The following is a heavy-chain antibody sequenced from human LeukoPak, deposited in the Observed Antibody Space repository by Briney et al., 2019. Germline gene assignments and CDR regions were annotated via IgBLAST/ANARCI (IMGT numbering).Heavy chain of an antibody. CDR2: ISSSRSYI. V-gene: IGHV3-21*01. Sequence: KTGGSLRLSCAASGFTFSNYAMSWVRQAPGKGLEWVSSISSSRSYIYYADSVKGRFTISRDSAKNSLYLQMNSLRAEDTAVYYCARDRIRHGDAFDIWGQGTMVTVSS. D-gene: IGHD2-21*01. J-gene: IGHJ3*02. CDR1: GFTFSNYA. CDR3: ARDRIRHGDAFDI.